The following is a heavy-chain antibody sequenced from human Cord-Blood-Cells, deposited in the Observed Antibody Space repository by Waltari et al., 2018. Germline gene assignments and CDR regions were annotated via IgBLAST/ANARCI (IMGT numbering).Heavy chain of an antibody. D-gene: IGHD6-13*01. J-gene: IGHJ4*02. CDR2: ISSSGSTI. CDR3: ARDNPGIAAACTTLFDY. Sequence: EVQLVESGGGLVQPGGSLRLSCAASGFTFSSYEMNWVRQAPGKGLEWVSYISSSGSTIDYAESVKDRFTITRDKAKNSLYLQMNSRRAEGTAVYYCARDNPGIAAACTTLFDYWCQGTLVTVSS. V-gene: IGHV3-48*03. CDR1: GFTFSSYE.